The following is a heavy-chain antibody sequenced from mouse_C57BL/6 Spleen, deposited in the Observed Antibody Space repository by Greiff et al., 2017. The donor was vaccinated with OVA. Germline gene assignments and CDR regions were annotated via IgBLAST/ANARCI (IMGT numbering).Heavy chain of an antibody. Sequence: QVQLQQSGAELVKPGASVKISCKASGYAFSSYWMNWVKQRPGKGLEWIGQIYPGDGDTNYNGKFKGKATLTADKSSSTAYMQLSSLTSEDSAVYFCARNYGSSEGYYYAMDYWGQGTSVTVSS. CDR1: GYAFSSYW. V-gene: IGHV1-80*01. CDR3: ARNYGSSEGYYYAMDY. D-gene: IGHD1-1*01. J-gene: IGHJ4*01. CDR2: IYPGDGDT.